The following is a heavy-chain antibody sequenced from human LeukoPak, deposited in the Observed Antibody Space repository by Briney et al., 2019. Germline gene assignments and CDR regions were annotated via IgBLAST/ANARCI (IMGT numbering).Heavy chain of an antibody. CDR3: ARKAGKMFDY. CDR2: IKQDGREK. V-gene: IGHV3-7*01. Sequence: QPGGSLRLSCTASGFTFSNYWMTWVRQAPGKGMEWVANIKQDGREKYYVDSVTGRFTISRDNAKNLLFLQMSSLSPEDTAVYYCARKAGKMFDYWGQGTLVTASS. D-gene: IGHD6-19*01. J-gene: IGHJ4*02. CDR1: GFTFSNYW.